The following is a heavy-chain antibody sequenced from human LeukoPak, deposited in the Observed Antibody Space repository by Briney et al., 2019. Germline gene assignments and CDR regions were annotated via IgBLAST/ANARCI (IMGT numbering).Heavy chain of an antibody. Sequence: GGCLRLSCAVYGFTLSSYEIESGRQAPGKGLEWVSGLNWNGGSTGYADSVKGRFTISRDNAKNSLYLQMNSLRAEDTALYYCARGGITIFGVVSYMDVWGKGTTVTVSS. CDR1: GFTLSSYE. J-gene: IGHJ6*03. D-gene: IGHD3-3*01. CDR2: LNWNGGST. V-gene: IGHV3-20*04. CDR3: ARGGITIFGVVSYMDV.